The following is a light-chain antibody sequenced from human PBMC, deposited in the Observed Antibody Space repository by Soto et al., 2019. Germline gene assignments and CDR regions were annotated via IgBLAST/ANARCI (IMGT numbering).Light chain of an antibody. V-gene: IGLV2-14*01. CDR2: DDS. J-gene: IGLJ2*01. CDR1: SSDVGAYNY. CDR3: SSYTSSSTLHVL. Sequence: QSALTQPASVSGSPGQSITISCTGTSSDVGAYNYVSWYQQHPGKAPKLMIYDDSNRPSGVSNRFSGSKSGNTASLTISGLQAEDEAGYYCSSYTSSSTLHVLFGGGTKVTVL.